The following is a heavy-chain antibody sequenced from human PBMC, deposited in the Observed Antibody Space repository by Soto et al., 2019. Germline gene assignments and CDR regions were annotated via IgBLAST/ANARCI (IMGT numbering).Heavy chain of an antibody. CDR1: GGTFSSYA. CDR3: ARNIVVVPAPYYYSYGMDV. J-gene: IGHJ6*02. CDR2: IIPIFGTA. Sequence: QVQLVQSGAEVKKPGSSVKVSCKASGGTFSSYAISWVRQAPGQGLEWMGGIIPIFGTANYAQKFQGRVTITADESTSTAYMELSSLRSEDTAVYYCARNIVVVPAPYYYSYGMDVWGQGTTVTVSS. V-gene: IGHV1-69*01. D-gene: IGHD2-2*01.